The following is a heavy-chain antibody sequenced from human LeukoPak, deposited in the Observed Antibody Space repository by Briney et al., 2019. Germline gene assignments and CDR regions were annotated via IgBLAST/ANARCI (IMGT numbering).Heavy chain of an antibody. CDR2: IHYTGYT. V-gene: IGHV4-59*08. Sequence: SETLSLTCTVSGGSISGYYWSWTRQPPGKRLEWVGYIHYTGYTNYNPSLRSRVTMSVDTSKNQFSLTLRSVTAADTAVYYCARLHFAAAEEFDPWGQGTLVTVSS. J-gene: IGHJ5*02. CDR1: GGSISGYY. D-gene: IGHD6-13*01. CDR3: ARLHFAAAEEFDP.